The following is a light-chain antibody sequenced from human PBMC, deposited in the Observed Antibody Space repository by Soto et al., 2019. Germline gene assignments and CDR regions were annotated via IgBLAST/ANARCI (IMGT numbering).Light chain of an antibody. V-gene: IGKV3-11*01. CDR2: EVS. Sequence: EIVLTQSPATLCLSPGQRATLSCRASQSVSSDLAWYQQKPGQAPRLLMYEVSTRAAGIPARFRGGGSGTDFTPTISSLEPEDFAIYYCQQRSDWPWTFGQGTKVDIK. J-gene: IGKJ1*01. CDR3: QQRSDWPWT. CDR1: QSVSSD.